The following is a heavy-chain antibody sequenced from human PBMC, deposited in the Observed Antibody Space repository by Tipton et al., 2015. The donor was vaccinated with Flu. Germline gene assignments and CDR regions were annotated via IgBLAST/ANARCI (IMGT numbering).Heavy chain of an antibody. D-gene: IGHD5-12*01. V-gene: IGHV1-8*01. CDR2: MDPNRDDT. Sequence: QVQLVQSGAEVKKPGASVKVSCKASGYTFSSYDIDWVRQVPGQGLEWMGWMDPNRDDTGYAENFQGRVSLSRDLSTNTAYMELRSLSPEDTAVYYCARKERSAYDWYDYYYGLDVWGQGTPVTVSS. J-gene: IGHJ6*02. CDR1: GYTFSSYD. CDR3: ARKERSAYDWYDYYYGLDV.